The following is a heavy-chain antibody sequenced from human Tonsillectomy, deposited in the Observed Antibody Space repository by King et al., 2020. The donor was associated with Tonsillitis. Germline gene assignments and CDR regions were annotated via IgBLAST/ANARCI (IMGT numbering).Heavy chain of an antibody. V-gene: IGHV3-48*01. CDR3: ARSLPPFAVTGAYVDY. CDR1: GFTFSSCS. D-gene: IGHD6-19*01. Sequence: VQLVESGGGLVQPGGSLRLSCVASGFTFSSCSMNWVRQAPGKGLEWISYISSTSSTIYYADSVKGRFTISRDNAKNSLYLQMNSLRAEDTAVYYCARSLPPFAVTGAYVDYWRHATLVTVSS. CDR2: ISSTSSTI. J-gene: IGHJ4*01.